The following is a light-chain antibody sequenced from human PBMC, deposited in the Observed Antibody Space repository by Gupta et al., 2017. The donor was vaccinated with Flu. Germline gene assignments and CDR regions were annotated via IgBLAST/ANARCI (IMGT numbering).Light chain of an antibody. CDR3: ISYTTSNTFV. CDR1: TSDLSSYNY. J-gene: IGLJ1*01. Sequence: QSALTQPASVSGSPGQAITISCSGTTSDLSSYNYVSWYQHYPGKAPKLMISDVSSRPSGVSNRFSGSKSGHTASLTISGLQAEDEADYYCISYTTSNTFVFGTGTKVTVL. V-gene: IGLV2-14*01. CDR2: DVS.